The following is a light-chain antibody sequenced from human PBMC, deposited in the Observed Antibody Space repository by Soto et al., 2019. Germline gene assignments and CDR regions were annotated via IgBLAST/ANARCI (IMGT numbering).Light chain of an antibody. CDR3: QQYNNWPFS. CDR1: QGVTTN. J-gene: IGKJ1*01. Sequence: EIVMTQSPDTLSVSPGERATLTCRAGQGVTTNFAWYKQKSGKSPRLLIYDVSIRATGVPARFSATGSETDFTLTISGLQSGDSAVYFCQQYNNWPFSFGQGTKVDI. CDR2: DVS. V-gene: IGKV3-15*01.